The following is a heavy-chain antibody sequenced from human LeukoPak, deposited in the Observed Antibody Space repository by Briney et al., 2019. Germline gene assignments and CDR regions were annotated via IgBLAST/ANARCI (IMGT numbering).Heavy chain of an antibody. D-gene: IGHD3-22*01. CDR2: IYYSGST. Sequence: SETLSLTCTVSGGSISSYYWSWIRQPPGKGLEWIGYIYYSGSTNYNPSLKSRVTISVDTSKNQFSLKLSSVTAADTAVYYCARGEYYYDSSGSADWFDPWGQGTLVTVSS. J-gene: IGHJ5*02. V-gene: IGHV4-59*01. CDR3: ARGEYYYDSSGSADWFDP. CDR1: GGSISSYY.